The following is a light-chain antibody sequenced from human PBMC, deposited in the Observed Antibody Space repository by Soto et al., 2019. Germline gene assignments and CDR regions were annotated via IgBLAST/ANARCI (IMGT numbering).Light chain of an antibody. V-gene: IGKV3-20*01. CDR3: QHYGGSLS. Sequence: IVLTQSPGTQSLSPRERATLSCRASQSVSSSYLAWYQQKPGQPPRLLIYGASSRATGITDRFSGSGSGTDFTLTFSRLEPEDFAEYYCQHYGGSLSFGGGTKVDIK. CDR1: QSVSSSY. CDR2: GAS. J-gene: IGKJ4*01.